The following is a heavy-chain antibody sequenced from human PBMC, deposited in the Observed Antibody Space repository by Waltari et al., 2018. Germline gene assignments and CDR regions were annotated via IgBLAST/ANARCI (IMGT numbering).Heavy chain of an antibody. J-gene: IGHJ3*02. Sequence: EVQLVESGGGLVQPGGSLRLSCEASGFTFSSYWMHWVRQAPGKGLVWVSRLNSDGSSRNYADSVKGRFTISRDNAKNTVYLQMLSLRVEDTAVYYCARGYTYRTPDALHIWGQETVVTVSS. V-gene: IGHV3-74*01. CDR3: ARGYTYRTPDALHI. D-gene: IGHD5-18*01. CDR1: GFTFSSYW. CDR2: LNSDGSSR.